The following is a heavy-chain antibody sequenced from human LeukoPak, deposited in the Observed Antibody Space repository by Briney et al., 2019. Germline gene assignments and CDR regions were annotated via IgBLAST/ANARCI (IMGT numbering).Heavy chain of an antibody. V-gene: IGHV3-48*02. CDR2: ISSSSSTI. CDR3: ARDKDIVVVPAAIRWNWFDP. J-gene: IGHJ5*02. D-gene: IGHD2-2*02. CDR1: GFTFSSYS. Sequence: GGSLRLSCAASGFTFSSYSMNWVRQAPGKGLEWVSYISSSSSTIYYADSVKGRFTIPRDNAKNSLYLQMNSLRDEDTAVYYCARDKDIVVVPAAIRWNWFDPWGQGTLVTVSS.